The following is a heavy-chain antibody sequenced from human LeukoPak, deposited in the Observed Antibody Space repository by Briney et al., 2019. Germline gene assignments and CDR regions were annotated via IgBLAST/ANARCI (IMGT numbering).Heavy chain of an antibody. V-gene: IGHV1-18*01. J-gene: IGHJ6*03. CDR2: ISAYNGNT. CDR1: GYTFTSYG. D-gene: IGHD6-13*01. Sequence: ASVKVSCKASGYTFTSYGISWVRQAPGQGLEWMGWISAYNGNTNYAQKLQGRVTMTTDTSTSTAYMELRSLRSDDTAVYYCAKGGGSSWYYYYYYMAVWGKGTTVTVSS. CDR3: AKGGGSSWYYYYYYMAV.